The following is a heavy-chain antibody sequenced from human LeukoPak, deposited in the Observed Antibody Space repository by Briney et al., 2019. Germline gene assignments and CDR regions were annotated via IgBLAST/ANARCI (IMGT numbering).Heavy chain of an antibody. CDR3: ASCNWELCDY. V-gene: IGHV4-61*02. J-gene: IGHJ4*02. D-gene: IGHD1-26*01. CDR2: IYTSGST. CDR1: GGSISSGSYY. Sequence: PSQTLSLTCTVSGGSISSGSYYWSWIRQPAGKGLEWIGRIYTSGSTNYNPSLKSRVTISVDTSKNQFSLKLSSVTAADTAVYYCASCNWELCDYWGQGTLVTVSS.